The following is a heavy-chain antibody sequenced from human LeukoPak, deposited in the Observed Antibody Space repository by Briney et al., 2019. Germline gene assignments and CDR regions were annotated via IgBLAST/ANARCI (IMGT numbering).Heavy chain of an antibody. J-gene: IGHJ3*02. CDR2: IYYSGNT. Sequence: SETLSLTCTVFGGSISSSGYYWDWIRQPPGKGLEWIGSIYYSGNTYDNPSLKSRVTISVDTSKNQFSLKLTSVTAADTAVHYCARRGRLEVNAFDIWGQGTMVTVSS. CDR3: ARRGRLEVNAFDI. V-gene: IGHV4-39*01. CDR1: GGSISSSGYY. D-gene: IGHD3-3*01.